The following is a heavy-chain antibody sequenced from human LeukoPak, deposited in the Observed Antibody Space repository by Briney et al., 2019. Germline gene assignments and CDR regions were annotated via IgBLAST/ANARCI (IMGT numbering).Heavy chain of an antibody. CDR2: IYHSGST. CDR3: ARVYYSNSYDYWYFDL. V-gene: IGHV4-38-2*02. D-gene: IGHD6-13*01. CDR1: AYSISSGYY. J-gene: IGHJ2*01. Sequence: SETLSLTCTVSAYSISSGYYWGWIRQPPGKGLEWIGSIYHSGSTYYNPSLKSRVTISLDTSKNQFSLKLSSVTAADTAVYYCARVYYSNSYDYWYFDLWGRGTLVTVSS.